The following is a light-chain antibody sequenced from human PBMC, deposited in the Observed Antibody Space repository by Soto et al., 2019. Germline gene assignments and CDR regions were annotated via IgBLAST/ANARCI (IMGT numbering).Light chain of an antibody. CDR1: QGIRND. V-gene: IGKV1-6*01. J-gene: IGKJ2*01. Sequence: AIQMTQSPSSLSASVGXRVTITCRASQGIRNDLGWYQQKPGKAPKLLIYAASSLETGVPSRFSGSGSGTDFTLTISSLQPEDFATYYCLQDYIYTPTFGQGTKVDIK. CDR3: LQDYIYTPT. CDR2: AAS.